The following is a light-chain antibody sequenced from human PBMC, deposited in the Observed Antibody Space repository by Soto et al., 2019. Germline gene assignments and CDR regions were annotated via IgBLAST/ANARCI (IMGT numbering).Light chain of an antibody. CDR1: QSITGY. V-gene: IGKV1-39*01. CDR2: AAS. J-gene: IGKJ2*01. CDR3: QQSLGIPYT. Sequence: DIQMTQSPSSLSASVGDRVTITCRASQSITGYLNWYQQKPGKAPKLLFYAASSLQSGVPSRFSGSGSGTDFTLTISSLQRDDFATYFCQQSLGIPYTFGQGTRLETK.